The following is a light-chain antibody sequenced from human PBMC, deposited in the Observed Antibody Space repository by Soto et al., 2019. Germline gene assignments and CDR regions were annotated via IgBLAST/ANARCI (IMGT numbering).Light chain of an antibody. CDR2: EVS. CDR1: SSDVGGYNY. CDR3: SSYTSSSTPYV. J-gene: IGLJ1*01. Sequence: QSALTQPASVSGSPGQSITISCTGTSSDVGGYNYVSWYQQYPGKAPKLMIFEVSNRPAGVSDRFSGSKSGNTASLTISGLQAEDEAHYYCSSYTSSSTPYVFGTGTKVTVL. V-gene: IGLV2-14*01.